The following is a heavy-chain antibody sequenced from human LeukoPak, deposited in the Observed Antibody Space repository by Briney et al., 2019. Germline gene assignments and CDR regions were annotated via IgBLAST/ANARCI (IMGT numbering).Heavy chain of an antibody. CDR3: ARDHCGGDCSGHFIDY. D-gene: IGHD2-21*02. CDR1: GYTLTELS. CDR2: FDPEDGET. V-gene: IGHV1-24*01. Sequence: ASVKVSCKVSGYTLTELSMHWVRQAPGKGLEWMGGFDPEDGETIYAQKFQGRVTMTRDTSTSTVYMELSSLRSEDTAVYYCARDHCGGDCSGHFIDYWGQGTLVTVSS. J-gene: IGHJ4*02.